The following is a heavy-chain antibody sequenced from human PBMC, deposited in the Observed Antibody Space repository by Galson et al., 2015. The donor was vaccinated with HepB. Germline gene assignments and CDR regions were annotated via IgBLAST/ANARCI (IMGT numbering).Heavy chain of an antibody. Sequence: SVKVSCKAPGYTFTSYYMHWVRQAPGQGLEWMGIINPSGGSTSYAQKFQGRVTMTRDTSTSTVYMELSSLRSEDTAVYYCARGPLVFFRSIYYFDYWGQGTLVTVSS. V-gene: IGHV1-46*01. D-gene: IGHD3-3*01. CDR3: ARGPLVFFRSIYYFDY. CDR2: INPSGGST. J-gene: IGHJ4*02. CDR1: GYTFTSYY.